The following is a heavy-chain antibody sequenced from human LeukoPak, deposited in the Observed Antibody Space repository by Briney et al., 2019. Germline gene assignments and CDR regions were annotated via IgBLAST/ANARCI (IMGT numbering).Heavy chain of an antibody. CDR2: ISSSGSII. Sequence: PGGSLRLSCAASGFTFGSYSMNWVRQAPGKGLEWVSYISSSGSIIYYADSVKGRFTISRDNSKNTLYLQMNSLRAEDTAIYYCAKNGDRGAYCSGGSCYPYFYYYMDVWGKGTTVTISS. J-gene: IGHJ6*03. CDR3: AKNGDRGAYCSGGSCYPYFYYYMDV. D-gene: IGHD2-15*01. V-gene: IGHV3-48*01. CDR1: GFTFGSYS.